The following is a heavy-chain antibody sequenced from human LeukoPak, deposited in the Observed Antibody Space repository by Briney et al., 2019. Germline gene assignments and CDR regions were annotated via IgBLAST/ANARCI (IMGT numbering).Heavy chain of an antibody. CDR2: INHSGST. J-gene: IGHJ5*02. Sequence: PSGTLSLTWDVYGGSFSGYYCSWIRQPPGKGLEWIGEINHSGSTNYNPSLKSRVTISVDTSKNQFSLKLSSVTAADTAVYYCARGQVEWLRFGIYGPWGQGTLVTVSS. D-gene: IGHD5-12*01. CDR3: ARGQVEWLRFGIYGP. V-gene: IGHV4-34*01. CDR1: GGSFSGYY.